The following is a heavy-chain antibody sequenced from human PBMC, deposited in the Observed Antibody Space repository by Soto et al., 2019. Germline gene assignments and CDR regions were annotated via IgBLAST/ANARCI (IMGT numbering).Heavy chain of an antibody. Sequence: SETLSLTCTVSRGSIRSFYWSWIRQPAGKGLEWLGHIYTSGSTTYSPYLKSRVTMSRDTSKNQLSLRLRSVTAADTAVYYCAGLSGSSSFYAMDGWGQGTTVTVSS. CDR3: AGLSGSSSFYAMDG. D-gene: IGHD6-19*01. V-gene: IGHV4-4*07. CDR1: RGSIRSFY. J-gene: IGHJ6*02. CDR2: IYTSGST.